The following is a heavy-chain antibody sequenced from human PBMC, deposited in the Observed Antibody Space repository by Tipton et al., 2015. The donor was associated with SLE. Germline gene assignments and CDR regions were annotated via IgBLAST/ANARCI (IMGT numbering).Heavy chain of an antibody. V-gene: IGHV3-74*01. CDR3: ASILGNTNPSDF. J-gene: IGHJ4*02. CDR1: GFTFRNYW. CDR2: INEDGTIT. D-gene: IGHD2-8*01. Sequence: SLRLSCAASGFTFRNYWMHWIRQAPGKGLVWVSRINEDGTITSYEDSVKGRFTISRDNSKNTLSLQMDSLRPEDTSIYYCASILGNTNPSDFWGQGTLVTVSS.